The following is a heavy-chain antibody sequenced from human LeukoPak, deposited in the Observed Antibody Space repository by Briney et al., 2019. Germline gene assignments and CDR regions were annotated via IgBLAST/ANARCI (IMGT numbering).Heavy chain of an antibody. CDR2: ISSSSSYI. Sequence: GGSLRLSCAAYGFTFSNYNMNWVRQAPGKGLEWVSSISSSSSYIYYADSVKDRFTISRDNAKNSLSLQMNSLRAEDTAVYYCAREDFGHDYWGQGTLVTVSS. V-gene: IGHV3-21*01. D-gene: IGHD3-3*01. CDR1: GFTFSNYN. CDR3: AREDFGHDY. J-gene: IGHJ4*02.